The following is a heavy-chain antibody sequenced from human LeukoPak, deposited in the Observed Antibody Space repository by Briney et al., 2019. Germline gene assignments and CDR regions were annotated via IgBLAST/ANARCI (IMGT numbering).Heavy chain of an antibody. J-gene: IGHJ4*02. D-gene: IGHD6-13*01. Sequence: GGSLRLSCAASGFTFSSYGMHWVRQTPGKGLECVAFIRYDGGNQYYTDSVKGRFTISRDNSENTIYLQMNSLRAEDTAVYYCAKDLRSRIAAAGAPDYWGQGTLVTVSS. CDR3: AKDLRSRIAAAGAPDY. CDR2: IRYDGGNQ. CDR1: GFTFSSYG. V-gene: IGHV3-30*02.